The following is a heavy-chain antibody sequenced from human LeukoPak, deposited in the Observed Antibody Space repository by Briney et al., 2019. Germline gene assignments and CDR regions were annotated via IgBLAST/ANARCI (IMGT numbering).Heavy chain of an antibody. CDR1: GGSISSGGYY. J-gene: IGHJ5*02. CDR2: IYYSGST. Sequence: SETLSLTCTVSGGSISSGGYYWSWIRQPPGKGLEWIGYIYYSGSTNYNPSLKSRVTISVDTSKNQFSLKLSSVTAADTAVYYCARDRRGSYPSGEYTWFDPWGQGTLVTVSS. D-gene: IGHD1-26*01. CDR3: ARDRRGSYPSGEYTWFDP. V-gene: IGHV4-61*08.